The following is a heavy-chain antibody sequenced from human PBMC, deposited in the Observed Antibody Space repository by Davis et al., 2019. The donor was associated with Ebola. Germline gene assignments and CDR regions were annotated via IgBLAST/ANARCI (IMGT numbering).Heavy chain of an antibody. Sequence: ASVKVSCKPSGHTFSSDSISWVRQAPGQGLEWLGWISADNGNTKYAQNFQGRVTMTTDTSTSTVHMDLRSLRSDDTALYYCATTTSVAGRWDDPFDIWGQGTMITVSS. V-gene: IGHV1-18*01. CDR1: GHTFSSDS. CDR2: ISADNGNT. CDR3: ATTTSVAGRWDDPFDI. J-gene: IGHJ3*02. D-gene: IGHD6-19*01.